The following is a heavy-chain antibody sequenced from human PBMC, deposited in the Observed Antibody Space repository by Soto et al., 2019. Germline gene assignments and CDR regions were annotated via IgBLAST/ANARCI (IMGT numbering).Heavy chain of an antibody. CDR1: GFTFSDSA. V-gene: IGHV3-73*02. CDR3: TTRAFSLDY. CDR2: IRSKANSYAT. Sequence: EVQLVESGGGLVQPGGSLKLSCAASGFTFSDSAMHWVRQASGKGLEWVGRIRSKANSYATAYAESVKGRFTVSRDDSKNTAYLQMNSLKTEDTAVYYCTTRAFSLDYWGQGTLVTVSS. J-gene: IGHJ4*02. D-gene: IGHD3-3*02.